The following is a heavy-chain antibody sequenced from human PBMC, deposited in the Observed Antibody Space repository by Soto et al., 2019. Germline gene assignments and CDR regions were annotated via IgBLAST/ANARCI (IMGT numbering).Heavy chain of an antibody. V-gene: IGHV4-39*01. CDR1: GGFTITSRCH. J-gene: IGHJ3*01. D-gene: IGHD1-26*01. Sequence: EALSLTSTVSGGFTITSRCHLALIRQPPGKGLEWIASIKYSGTTFYNPSLKSRVTLSVDTSKNQFALKLSSVTAAETAVYYCARHGITGSYYDAFDLWGQGTMVT. CDR2: IKYSGTT. CDR3: ARHGITGSYYDAFDL.